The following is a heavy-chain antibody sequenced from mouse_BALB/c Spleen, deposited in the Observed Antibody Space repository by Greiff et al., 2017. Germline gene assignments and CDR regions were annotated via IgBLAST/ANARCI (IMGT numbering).Heavy chain of an antibody. CDR3: ARNYYGSSLYYYAMDY. CDR1: GYSITSGYY. CDR2: ISYDGSN. J-gene: IGHJ4*01. V-gene: IGHV3-6*02. D-gene: IGHD1-1*01. Sequence: EVKLVESGPGLVKPSQSLSLTCSVTGYSITSGYYWNWIRQFPGNKLEWMGYISYDGSNNYNPSLKNRISITRDTSKNQFFLKLNSVTTEDTATYYCARNYYGSSLYYYAMDYWGQGTSVTVSS.